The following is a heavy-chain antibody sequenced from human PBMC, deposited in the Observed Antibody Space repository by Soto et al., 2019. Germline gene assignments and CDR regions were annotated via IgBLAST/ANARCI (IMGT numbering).Heavy chain of an antibody. J-gene: IGHJ6*02. Sequence: PGGSLRLSCAASGFTFSSYSMNWVRQAPGKGLEWVSSISSSSSYIYYADSVKGRFTISRDNAKNSLYLQMNSLRAEDTAVYYCARVLNTQSITMVRGVIITPYYYYYGMDVWGQGTTVTVSS. D-gene: IGHD3-10*01. CDR2: ISSSSSYI. CDR1: GFTFSSYS. V-gene: IGHV3-21*01. CDR3: ARVLNTQSITMVRGVIITPYYYYYGMDV.